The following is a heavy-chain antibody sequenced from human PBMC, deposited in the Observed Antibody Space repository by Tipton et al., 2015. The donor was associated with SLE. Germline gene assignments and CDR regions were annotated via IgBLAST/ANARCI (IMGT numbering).Heavy chain of an antibody. CDR3: ARSSSGYYVDY. D-gene: IGHD3-22*01. Sequence: TLSLTCTVSGDSINSYYWSWIRQPPGEGLEWIGYIYYREGTNYSPSFQSRVTMSMDTSKKQFSLVLSSVTAADTAVYYCARSSSGYYVDYWGQGTLVTVSS. V-gene: IGHV4-59*08. J-gene: IGHJ4*02. CDR1: GDSINSYY. CDR2: IYYREGT.